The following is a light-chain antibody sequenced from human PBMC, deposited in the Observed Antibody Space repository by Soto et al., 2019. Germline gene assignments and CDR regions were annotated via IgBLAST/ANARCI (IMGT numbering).Light chain of an antibody. Sequence: QSVLTQPPSVSAAPGQKVTISCSGSSSNIGNNYVSWYQQLPGTAPKLLIYENNKRPSGIPDRFSGSKSGTSATLGITGLQTGDEADYYCGTWDSSLSAHYVFGPGTKVHVL. CDR2: ENN. CDR3: GTWDSSLSAHYV. V-gene: IGLV1-51*02. J-gene: IGLJ1*01. CDR1: SSNIGNNY.